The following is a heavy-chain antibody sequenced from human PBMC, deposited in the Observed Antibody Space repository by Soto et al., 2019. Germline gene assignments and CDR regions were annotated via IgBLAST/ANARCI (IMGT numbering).Heavy chain of an antibody. CDR2: ISWNSGSI. CDR3: AKDMSGYSSGSIFDY. CDR1: GFTFDDYA. V-gene: IGHV3-9*01. J-gene: IGHJ4*02. Sequence: GGSLRLSCAASGFTFDDYAMHWVRQAPGKGLEWVSGISWNSGSIGYADSVKGRFTISRDNAKNSLYLQMNSLRAEDTALYYCAKDMSGYSSGSIFDYWGQGTLVTVSS. D-gene: IGHD6-19*01.